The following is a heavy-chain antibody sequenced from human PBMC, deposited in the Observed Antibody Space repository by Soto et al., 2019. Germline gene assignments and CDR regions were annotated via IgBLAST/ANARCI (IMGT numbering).Heavy chain of an antibody. CDR3: ARTLDYGGSAGTNWFDP. CDR1: GGSLSSGAYS. Sequence: TLSLPCTVSGGSLSSGAYSWSWIRLPPGKRLEWIGYIYHRGTIHYNPSLKSRVTMSVDRSKNQFSLNLRSVTSADTAVYYCARTLDYGGSAGTNWFDPWGQGTLGTVSS. V-gene: IGHV4-30-2*01. CDR2: IYHRGTI. J-gene: IGHJ5*02. D-gene: IGHD2-15*01.